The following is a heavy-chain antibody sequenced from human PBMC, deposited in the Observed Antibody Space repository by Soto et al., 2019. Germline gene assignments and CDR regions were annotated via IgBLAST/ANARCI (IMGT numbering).Heavy chain of an antibody. D-gene: IGHD1-26*01. V-gene: IGHV4-31*03. CDR2: IYYSGST. J-gene: IGHJ2*01. Sequence: SETLSLTCTVSGGSISSGGYYWSWIRQHPGKGLEWIGYIYYSGSTYYNPSLKSRVTISVDTSKNQFSLKLSSVTAADTAVYYCASLGRGSYVMWYFDLWGRGTLVTVSS. CDR3: ASLGRGSYVMWYFDL. CDR1: GGSISSGGYY.